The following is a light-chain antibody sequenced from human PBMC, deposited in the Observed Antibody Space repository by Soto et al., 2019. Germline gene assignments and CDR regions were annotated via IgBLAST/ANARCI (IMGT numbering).Light chain of an antibody. V-gene: IGKV3-20*01. Sequence: EIGLTQSPGTLSLSPGERATLSCRASQSVSSSYLAWYQQKPGQAPRLLIYGASRRATGIPDRFSGSGSGTDFTLTISRLEPEDFAVYYCQPYGSSPWTFGQGTKVEIK. J-gene: IGKJ1*01. CDR3: QPYGSSPWT. CDR2: GAS. CDR1: QSVSSSY.